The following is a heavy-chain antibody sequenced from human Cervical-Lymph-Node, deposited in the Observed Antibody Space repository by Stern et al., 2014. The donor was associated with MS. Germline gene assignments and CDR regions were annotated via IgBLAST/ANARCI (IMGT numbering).Heavy chain of an antibody. V-gene: IGHV1-3*04. CDR2: INTDKGNT. CDR3: ARGGYFDSTAYYNY. D-gene: IGHD3-22*01. J-gene: IGHJ4*02. CDR1: GYTFTSYA. Sequence: LVQSGAEVKKPGASVKVSCKASGYTFTSYAIHWVRQAPGQRLEWMGWINTDKGNTKYSQRFQGRVTITRDTSATTVYMEVNTLRFEDTAVYFCARGGYFDSTAYYNYWGQGTQVTVSS.